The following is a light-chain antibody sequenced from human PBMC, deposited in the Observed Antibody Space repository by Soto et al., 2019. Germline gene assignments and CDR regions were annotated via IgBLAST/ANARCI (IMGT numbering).Light chain of an antibody. CDR3: AAWDDSLLNYV. V-gene: IGLV1-47*01. CDR2: RNN. Sequence: QSVLTQPPSASGTPGQRVTISCSGSSSNIGSNYVYWYQQLPGTAPKLLIYRNNQRPSGVPDRFSGSKSGTSASLAISGLRSEDEADYYCAAWDDSLLNYVFGTVTNVTVL. J-gene: IGLJ1*01. CDR1: SSNIGSNY.